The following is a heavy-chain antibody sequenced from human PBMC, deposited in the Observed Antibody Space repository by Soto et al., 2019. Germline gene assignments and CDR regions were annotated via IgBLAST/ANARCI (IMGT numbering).Heavy chain of an antibody. V-gene: IGHV4-34*01. CDR2: INHSGST. CDR3: ARGGVRAAAGDFDY. CDR1: GGSFSGYY. J-gene: IGHJ4*02. Sequence: QVQLQQWGAGLLKPSETLSLTCAVYGGSFSGYYWSWICQPPGKGLEWIGEINHSGSTNYNPSLKSRVTISVDTSKNQFSLKLSSVTAADTAVYYCARGGVRAAAGDFDYWGQGTLVTVSS. D-gene: IGHD6-13*01.